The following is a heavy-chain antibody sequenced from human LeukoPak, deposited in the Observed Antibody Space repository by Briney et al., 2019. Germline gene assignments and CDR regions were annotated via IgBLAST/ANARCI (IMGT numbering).Heavy chain of an antibody. J-gene: IGHJ4*02. Sequence: SETLSLTCAVYGGSFSSYYWSWIRQPPGKGLEWIGEINHGGSTNYNPSLKSRVTISVDTSKNQFSLKLSSVTAADTAVYYCARGLNDYYDSSGYYYVFDYWGQGTLVTVSS. CDR1: GGSFSSYY. CDR3: ARGLNDYYDSSGYYYVFDY. V-gene: IGHV4-34*01. D-gene: IGHD3-22*01. CDR2: INHGGST.